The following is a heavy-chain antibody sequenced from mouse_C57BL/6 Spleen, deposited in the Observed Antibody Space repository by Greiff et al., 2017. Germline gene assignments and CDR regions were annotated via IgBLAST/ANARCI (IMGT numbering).Heavy chain of an antibody. D-gene: IGHD2-1*01. Sequence: VQLQQSGPELVKPGASVKISCKASGYTFTDYYMNWVKQSHGKSLEWIGDINPNNGGTSYNQKFKGKATLTVDKSSSTAYMELRSLTSEDSAVYYCARKDYGNYDYAMDYWGQGTSVTVSS. CDR1: GYTFTDYY. CDR2: INPNNGGT. V-gene: IGHV1-26*01. J-gene: IGHJ4*01. CDR3: ARKDYGNYDYAMDY.